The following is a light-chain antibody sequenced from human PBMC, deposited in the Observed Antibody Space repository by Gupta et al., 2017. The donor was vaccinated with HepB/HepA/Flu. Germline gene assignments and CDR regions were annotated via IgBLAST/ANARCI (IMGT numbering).Light chain of an antibody. J-gene: IGLJ3*02. CDR3: QAWASGTV. Sequence: SYDLTQPPAVSVSAGQTATISCSGDNLQDKYVSWFQKKPGQSPVLVIFQDVQRPSRVPERFSASNAGETATLTISETQTLDEAEYYCQAWASGTVFGGGTKLTVL. CDR1: NLQDKY. V-gene: IGLV3-1*01. CDR2: QDV.